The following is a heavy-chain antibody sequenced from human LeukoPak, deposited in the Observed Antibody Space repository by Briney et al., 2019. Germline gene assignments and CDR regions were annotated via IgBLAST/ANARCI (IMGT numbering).Heavy chain of an antibody. D-gene: IGHD5-24*01. J-gene: IGHJ4*02. CDR1: GFTFCSYW. CDR2: LNRDGSST. CDR3: ARDRDGYNSFDF. V-gene: IGHV3-74*01. Sequence: GGSLRLSCAASGFTFCSYWMHCVRQAPGKGLVWVARLNRDGSSTNYADSVKGRFTISRDNAKNTLHLQMNSLRVEDTAVYYCARDRDGYNSFDFWGQGTLVTVSS.